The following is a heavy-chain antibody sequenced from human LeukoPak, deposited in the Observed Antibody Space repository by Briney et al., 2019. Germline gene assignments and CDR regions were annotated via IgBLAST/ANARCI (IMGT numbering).Heavy chain of an antibody. D-gene: IGHD3-10*01. Sequence: SQTLSLTCAISGDSVSSNDAAWNWIRQSPSRGLEWLGRTYYRSKSYYDYAVSVKSRITINPDTSKNQFSLQLNSVTPDDTAVYYCEREEAGTYGFEYWGQGTLVTVSS. CDR3: EREEAGTYGFEY. CDR2: TYYRSKSYY. J-gene: IGHJ4*02. CDR1: GDSVSSNDAA. V-gene: IGHV6-1*01.